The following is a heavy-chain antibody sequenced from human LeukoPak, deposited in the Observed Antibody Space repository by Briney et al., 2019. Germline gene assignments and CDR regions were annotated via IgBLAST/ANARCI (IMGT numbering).Heavy chain of an antibody. CDR3: ARAGYSGEGFDY. J-gene: IGHJ4*02. D-gene: IGHD5-12*01. CDR1: GGTFSSYA. CDR2: IIPILGIA. V-gene: IGHV1-69*04. Sequence: ASVKVSCKASGGTFSSYAISWVRQAPGQGLEWMGRIIPILGIANYAQKFQGRVTITADKSTSTAYMELSSLRSEDTAVYYCARAGYSGEGFDYWGQGTLVTVSS.